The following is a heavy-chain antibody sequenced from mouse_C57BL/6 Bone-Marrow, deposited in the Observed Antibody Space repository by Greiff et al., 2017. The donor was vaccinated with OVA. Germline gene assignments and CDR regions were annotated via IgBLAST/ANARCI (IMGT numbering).Heavy chain of an antibody. CDR2: IDPENGDT. Sequence: EFQLQQSGAELVRPGASVKLSCTASGFNIKDDYMHWVKQRPEQGLEWIGWIDPENGDTEYASKFQGKATITADTSSNTAYLQLSSLTSEDTAVYYCTTGNWDDYWGQGTTLTVSS. D-gene: IGHD4-1*01. CDR1: GFNIKDDY. CDR3: TTGNWDDY. V-gene: IGHV14-4*01. J-gene: IGHJ2*01.